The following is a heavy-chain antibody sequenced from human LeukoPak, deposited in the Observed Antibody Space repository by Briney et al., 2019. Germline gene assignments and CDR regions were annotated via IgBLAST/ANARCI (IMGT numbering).Heavy chain of an antibody. V-gene: IGHV4-61*02. D-gene: IGHD6-13*01. CDR1: GGSISSGSYY. CDR3: ARATSSHRYNWFDP. CDR2: IYTSGST. J-gene: IGHJ5*02. Sequence: SETLSLTCTVSGGSISSGSYYWSWIRQPAGKGLEWIGRIYTSGSTNYNPSLKSRVTISVDTSKNQFSLKLSSVAAADTAVYYCARATSSHRYNWFDPWGQGTLVTVSS.